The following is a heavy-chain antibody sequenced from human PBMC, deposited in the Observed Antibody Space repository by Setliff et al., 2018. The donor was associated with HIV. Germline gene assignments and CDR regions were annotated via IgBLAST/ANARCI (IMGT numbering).Heavy chain of an antibody. D-gene: IGHD2-21*02. Sequence: SVKVSCKASGGTFSSYAISWVRQAPGQGLEWMGGIIPIFGTANYAQRFQGRVTIIADESTSTAYMELTSLRSDDTAVYYCALLNHIVVVTALLPGDYWGQGTPVTVSS. V-gene: IGHV1-69*13. CDR2: IIPIFGTA. J-gene: IGHJ4*02. CDR3: ALLNHIVVVTALLPGDY. CDR1: GGTFSSYA.